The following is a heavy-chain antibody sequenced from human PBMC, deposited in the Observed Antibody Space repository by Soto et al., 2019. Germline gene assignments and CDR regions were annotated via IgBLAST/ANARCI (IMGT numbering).Heavy chain of an antibody. Sequence: LRLSCAASGFAFSSYAMHWVRQAPGKGLEWVAVISYDGSNKYYADSVKGRFTISRDNSKNTLYLQMNSLRAEDTAVYYCARDGECSSSSGMDVWGQGTTVTVSS. CDR3: ARDGECSSSSGMDV. CDR2: ISYDGSNK. J-gene: IGHJ6*02. V-gene: IGHV3-30-3*01. CDR1: GFAFSSYA. D-gene: IGHD6-6*01.